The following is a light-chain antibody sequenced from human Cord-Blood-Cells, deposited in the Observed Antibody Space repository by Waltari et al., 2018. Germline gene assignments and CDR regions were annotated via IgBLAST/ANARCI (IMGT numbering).Light chain of an antibody. J-gene: IGLJ3*02. CDR2: DVS. V-gene: IGLV2-14*03. CDR3: SSYTSSSTRV. Sequence: GTSSDVGGYNYVSWYQQHPGKAPKLMIYDVSNRPSGVSNRFSGSKSGNTASLTISGLQAEDEADYYCSSYTSSSTRVFGGGTKLTVL. CDR1: SSDVGGYNY.